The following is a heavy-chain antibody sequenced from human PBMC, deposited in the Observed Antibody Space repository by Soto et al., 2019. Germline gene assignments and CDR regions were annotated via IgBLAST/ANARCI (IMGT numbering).Heavy chain of an antibody. D-gene: IGHD3-22*01. CDR2: IYYSGST. J-gene: IGHJ4*02. CDR1: GGSISSGGYY. V-gene: IGHV4-31*03. CDR3: ARGYSSGYYPPDY. Sequence: PSETLSLTCTVSGGSISSGGYYWSWIRQHSGKGLEWVGYIYYSGSTYYNPSLKSRVTISVDTSKNQFSLKLSSVTAADTAVYYCARGYSSGYYPPDYWGQGTLVTVSS.